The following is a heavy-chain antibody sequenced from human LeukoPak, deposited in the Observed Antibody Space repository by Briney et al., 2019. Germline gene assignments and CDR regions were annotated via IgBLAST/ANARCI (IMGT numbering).Heavy chain of an antibody. V-gene: IGHV4-59*01. Sequence: PSETLSLTCTVSGGSISSYYWSWIRQPPGKGLEWIGYIYYSGSTNYNPSLKSRVTISVDTSKNQFSLKLSSVTAADTAVYYCARVFLGDILTGYFDYWGQGTLVTVSS. CDR3: ARVFLGDILTGYFDY. J-gene: IGHJ4*02. CDR2: IYYSGST. CDR1: GGSISSYY. D-gene: IGHD3-9*01.